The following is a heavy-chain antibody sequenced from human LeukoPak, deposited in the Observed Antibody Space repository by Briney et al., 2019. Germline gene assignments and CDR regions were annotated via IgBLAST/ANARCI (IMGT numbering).Heavy chain of an antibody. D-gene: IGHD6-13*01. CDR2: INPNSGGT. V-gene: IGHV1-2*02. CDR3: ASRRYTAAGREGVDY. CDR1: GYTFTGYY. J-gene: IGHJ4*02. Sequence: PGASVKVSCKASGYTFTGYYMHWVRQAPGQGLEWMGWINPNSGGTNYAQKFQGRVTMTRDTSISTAYMELSRLRSDDTAVYYCASRRYTAAGREGVDYWGQGTLVTVSS.